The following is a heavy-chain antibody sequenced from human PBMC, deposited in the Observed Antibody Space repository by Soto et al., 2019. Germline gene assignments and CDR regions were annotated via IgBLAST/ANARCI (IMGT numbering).Heavy chain of an antibody. Sequence: GGSLRLSCAASGFTFSDYYMSWIRQAPGKGLEWVSYISSSSSYTYYADSVKGRFTISRDNSKNTLYLQMNSLRAEDTAVYYCAKVKYYDSSGLCDYWGQGTLVTVSS. CDR3: AKVKYYDSSGLCDY. V-gene: IGHV3-11*05. CDR1: GFTFSDYY. CDR2: ISSSSSYT. D-gene: IGHD3-22*01. J-gene: IGHJ4*02.